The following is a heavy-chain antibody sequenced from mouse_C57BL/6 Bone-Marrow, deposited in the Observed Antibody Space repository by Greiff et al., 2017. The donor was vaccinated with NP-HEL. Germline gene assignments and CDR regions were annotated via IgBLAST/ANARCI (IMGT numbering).Heavy chain of an antibody. V-gene: IGHV1-72*01. CDR2: IDPNSGGT. CDR1: GYTFTSYW. J-gene: IGHJ1*03. Sequence: VQLQQSGAELVKPGASVKLSCKASGYTFTSYWMHWVKQRPGRGLEWIGRIDPNSGGTKYNEKFKSKAILTVDKPSSTAYMQLSSLTSEDSAVYYCARSDGYHWGNWYFDVWGTGTTVTVSS. D-gene: IGHD2-3*01. CDR3: ARSDGYHWGNWYFDV.